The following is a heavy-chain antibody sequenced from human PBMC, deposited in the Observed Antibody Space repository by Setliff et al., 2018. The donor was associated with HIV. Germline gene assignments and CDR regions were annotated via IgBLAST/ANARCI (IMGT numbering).Heavy chain of an antibody. J-gene: IGHJ4*02. CDR1: GLSLSTSGVG. D-gene: IGHD1-1*01. CDR3: AYSGRQLRGPYFDF. CDR2: IYWNNNK. V-gene: IGHV2-5*01. Sequence: SGPTLVNPTQTFTLTCTFSGLSLSTSGVGVGWIRQSPGKALEWLAFIYWNNNKHYSTSLKSRLTVTKDTSKNRVVFTMTNMDPVDTATYYCAYSGRQLRGPYFDFWGQGTPVTVSS.